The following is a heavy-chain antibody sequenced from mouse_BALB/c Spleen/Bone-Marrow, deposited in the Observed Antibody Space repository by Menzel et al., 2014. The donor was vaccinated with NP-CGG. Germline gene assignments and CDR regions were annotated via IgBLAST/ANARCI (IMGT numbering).Heavy chain of an antibody. J-gene: IGHJ2*01. V-gene: IGHV14-3*02. CDR3: ARYHYGSSYFDY. Sequence: EVQLQQSGAELVKPGASVKLSCTAPGFNIKDTYMHWVKQRPEQGLEWIGRIDPANGNTKYDPKFQGKATITADTSSNTAYLQLSSLTSEDTAVYYCARYHYGSSYFDYWGQGTTLTVSS. CDR2: IDPANGNT. CDR1: GFNIKDTY. D-gene: IGHD1-1*01.